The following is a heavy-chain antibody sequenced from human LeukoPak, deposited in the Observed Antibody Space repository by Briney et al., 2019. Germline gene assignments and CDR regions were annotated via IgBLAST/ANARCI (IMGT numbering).Heavy chain of an antibody. V-gene: IGHV1-18*01. CDR3: ARGWERRYWYFDL. Sequence: ASVKVSCKASGGTFSSYAISWVRQAPGQGLEWMGWISAYNGNTNYAQKLQGRVTMTTDTSTSAAYMELRSLRSDDTAVYYCARGWERRYWYFDLWGRGTLVTVSS. CDR2: ISAYNGNT. D-gene: IGHD1-26*01. J-gene: IGHJ2*01. CDR1: GGTFSSYA.